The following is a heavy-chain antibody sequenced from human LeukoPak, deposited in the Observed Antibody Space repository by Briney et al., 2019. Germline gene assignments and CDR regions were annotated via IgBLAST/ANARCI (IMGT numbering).Heavy chain of an antibody. Sequence: PGGSLILSCAASGFTFSSYSMNWVRQAPGKGLEWVSSISSSSSYIYYADSVKGRFTISRDNAKNSLYLQMNSLRAEDTAVYYCASHMEAYCGGDCYSVYYGMDVWGQGTTVTVSS. CDR3: ASHMEAYCGGDCYSVYYGMDV. CDR1: GFTFSSYS. V-gene: IGHV3-21*01. D-gene: IGHD2-21*02. CDR2: ISSSSSYI. J-gene: IGHJ6*02.